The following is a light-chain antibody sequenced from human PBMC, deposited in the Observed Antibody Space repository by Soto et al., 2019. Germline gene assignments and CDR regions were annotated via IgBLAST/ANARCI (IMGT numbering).Light chain of an antibody. CDR1: QTIRSS. CDR2: GAS. J-gene: IGKJ5*01. V-gene: IGKV3-15*01. Sequence: EVVMTQSPATLSVSLGERATLSCRASQTIRSSLAWYQQEPGQAPRLLIYGASTRATDIPARFGGSGSGTDFTLTISSLEPEDAAVYYCQQRSNWPPITFGQGTRLEIK. CDR3: QQRSNWPPIT.